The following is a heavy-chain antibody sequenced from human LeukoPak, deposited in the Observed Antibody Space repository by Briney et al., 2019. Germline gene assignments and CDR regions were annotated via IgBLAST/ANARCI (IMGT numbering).Heavy chain of an antibody. Sequence: SETPSLTCAVYGGSFSGYYWSWIRQPPGKGLEWIGEINHSGSTNYNPSLKSRVTISVDTSKNQFSLKLSSVTAADTAVYYCARLREGTSIAVAGTLDYWGQGTLVTVSS. CDR2: INHSGST. V-gene: IGHV4-34*01. D-gene: IGHD6-19*01. CDR1: GGSFSGYY. CDR3: ARLREGTSIAVAGTLDY. J-gene: IGHJ4*02.